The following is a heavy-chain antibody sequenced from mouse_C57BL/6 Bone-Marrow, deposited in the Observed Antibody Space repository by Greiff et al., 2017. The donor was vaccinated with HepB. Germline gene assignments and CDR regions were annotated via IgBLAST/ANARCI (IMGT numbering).Heavy chain of an antibody. CDR3: ARSFYPPYYYGSSYGAMDY. V-gene: IGHV1-18*01. Sequence: EVQLQESGPELVKPGASVKIPCKASGYTFTDYNMDWVKQSHGKSLEWIGDINPNNGGTIYNQKFKGKATLTVDMSSSTAYMELRSLTSEDTAVYYCARSFYPPYYYGSSYGAMDYWGQGTSVTVSS. CDR1: GYTFTDYN. CDR2: INPNNGGT. J-gene: IGHJ4*01. D-gene: IGHD1-1*01.